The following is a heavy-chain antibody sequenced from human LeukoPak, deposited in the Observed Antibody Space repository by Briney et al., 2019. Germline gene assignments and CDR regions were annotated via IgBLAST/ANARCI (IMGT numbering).Heavy chain of an antibody. CDR3: ARDCPPQLLSQNWFDP. CDR1: GFTFSSYA. V-gene: IGHV1-69*04. J-gene: IGHJ5*02. CDR2: IIPILGIA. D-gene: IGHD2-2*01. Sequence: PGGSLRLSCAASGFTFSSYAISWVRQAPGQGLEWMGRIIPILGIANYAQKFQGRVTITADKSTSTAYMELSSLRSEDTAVYYCARDCPPQLLSQNWFDPWGQGTLVTVSS.